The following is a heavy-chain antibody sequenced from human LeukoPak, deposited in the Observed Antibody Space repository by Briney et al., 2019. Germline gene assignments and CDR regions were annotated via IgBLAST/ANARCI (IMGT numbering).Heavy chain of an antibody. D-gene: IGHD2-2*02. V-gene: IGHV1-18*01. CDR3: ARAGYCSSTSCYTGNDGMDV. J-gene: IGHJ6*02. Sequence: ASVKVSCKASGYTFTSYGISWVRQAPGQGLEWMGWISAYNGNTNYAQKLQGRVTMTTDTSTSTAYMELRSLRFDDTAVYYCARAGYCSSTSCYTGNDGMDVWGQGTTVTVSS. CDR1: GYTFTSYG. CDR2: ISAYNGNT.